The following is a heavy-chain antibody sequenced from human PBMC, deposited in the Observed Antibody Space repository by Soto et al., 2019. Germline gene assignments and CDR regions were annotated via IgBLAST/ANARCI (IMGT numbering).Heavy chain of an antibody. CDR2: IIPIFGTA. D-gene: IGHD6-13*01. CDR3: ARDVVAAAENDYYYGMDV. CDR1: GVTFSSYA. V-gene: IGHV1-69*13. Sequence: SVKVSCKASGVTFSSYAISWVRQAPGQGLEWMGGIIPIFGTASYAQKFQGRVTITADESTSTAYMELSSLRSEDTAVYYCARDVVAAAENDYYYGMDVWGQGTTVTSP. J-gene: IGHJ6*02.